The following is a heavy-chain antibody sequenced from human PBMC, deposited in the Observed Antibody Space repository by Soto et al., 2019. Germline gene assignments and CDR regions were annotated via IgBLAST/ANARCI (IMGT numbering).Heavy chain of an antibody. J-gene: IGHJ4*02. D-gene: IGHD6-25*01. V-gene: IGHV3-30*10. CDR1: GFTFSSHS. CDR3: AAGKSPYSSARINPLDS. CDR2: ISSEGYYD. Sequence: QVQLVESGGGVVQPGAALRLSCAASGFTFSSHSMHWVRQTPGKGREWGAVISSEGYYDHYTDSVRGRFTISRDNSKKSLYLQMNSLRSEDTAVYFCAAGKSPYSSARINPLDSWGQGAPVAVSS.